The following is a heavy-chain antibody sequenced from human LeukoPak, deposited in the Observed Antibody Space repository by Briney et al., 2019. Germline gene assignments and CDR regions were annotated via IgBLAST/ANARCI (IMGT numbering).Heavy chain of an antibody. Sequence: GRSLRLSCAASGFTFDDYAMHWVRQAPGKGLEWVSGISWNSGSIGYADSVKGRFTISRDNAKNSLYLQMNSLRAEDTASYYCAKDSLYYYDSSGYYSWGQGTLVTVSS. CDR1: GFTFDDYA. V-gene: IGHV3-9*01. CDR2: ISWNSGSI. D-gene: IGHD3-22*01. CDR3: AKDSLYYYDSSGYYS. J-gene: IGHJ4*02.